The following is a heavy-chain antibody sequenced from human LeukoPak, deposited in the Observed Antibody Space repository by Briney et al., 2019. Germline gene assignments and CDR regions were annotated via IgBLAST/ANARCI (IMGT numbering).Heavy chain of an antibody. V-gene: IGHV3-74*01. CDR2: INTDGSST. J-gene: IGHJ3*02. CDR3: ARDFSSGGDYDAFDI. CDR1: GFTFSSYW. D-gene: IGHD6-19*01. Sequence: GGSLRLSCAASGFTFSSYWMHWVRQAPGKGLVWVSRINTDGSSTSYADSVKGRFTISRDNAKNSLYLQMNSLRAEDTAVYYCARDFSSGGDYDAFDIWGLGTMVTVSS.